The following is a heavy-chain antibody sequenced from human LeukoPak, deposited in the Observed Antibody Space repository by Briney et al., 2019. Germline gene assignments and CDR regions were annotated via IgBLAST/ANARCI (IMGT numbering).Heavy chain of an antibody. J-gene: IGHJ4*02. V-gene: IGHV3-23*01. CDR3: AKDLLGREMATTFDY. Sequence: GGSLRLSCAASGFTFSSYWMSWVRQVPGKGLEWVSSVGGGGGSTFYADSVKGRFTISRDNSKNTLYPQMNSLRAEDTAVYYCAKDLLGREMATTFDYWGQGTLVTVSS. CDR1: GFTFSSYW. D-gene: IGHD5-24*01. CDR2: VGGGGGST.